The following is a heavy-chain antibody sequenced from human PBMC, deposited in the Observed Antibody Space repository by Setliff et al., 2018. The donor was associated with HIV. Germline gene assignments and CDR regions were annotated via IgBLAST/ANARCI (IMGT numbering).Heavy chain of an antibody. V-gene: IGHV3-73*01. CDR3: TLKHT. CDR1: GFTFSGSP. Sequence: GGSLRLSCAASGFTFSGSPIHWVRQASGKGLEWLGRIKTRADNYATAYAASVKGRFTISRDDSKTTVYLQMNSLKTEDTAVYYCTLKHTWGQGTLVTVSS. D-gene: IGHD2-21*01. J-gene: IGHJ5*02. CDR2: IKTRADNYAT.